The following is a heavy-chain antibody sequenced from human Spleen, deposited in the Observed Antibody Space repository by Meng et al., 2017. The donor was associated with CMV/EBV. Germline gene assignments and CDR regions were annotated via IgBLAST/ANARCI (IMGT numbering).Heavy chain of an antibody. CDR1: GYSFTTYW. Sequence: KVSCKGSGYSFTTYWIVWVRQMPGKGLEWMGMIYPGDSDIRYSPSFQGQVTFSADKSISTAYLQWSSLKASDTAMYYCARPGHWDAFDIWGQGTMVTVSS. J-gene: IGHJ3*02. CDR3: ARPGHWDAFDI. CDR2: IYPGDSDI. V-gene: IGHV5-51*01. D-gene: IGHD1-1*01.